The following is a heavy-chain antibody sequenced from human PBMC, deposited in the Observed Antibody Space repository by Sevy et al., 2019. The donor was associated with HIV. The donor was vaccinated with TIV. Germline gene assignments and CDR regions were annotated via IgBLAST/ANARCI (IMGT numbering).Heavy chain of an antibody. Sequence: GGSLRLSCAASGFTFSSYAMSWVRQAPGKGLEWVSAISGSGGSTYYADSVKGRFTMSRDNSKNKLYLQMSSRRAEDTAVYYCAKADCSSTSCYGGAFDIWGQGTMVTVSS. V-gene: IGHV3-23*01. J-gene: IGHJ3*02. CDR1: GFTFSSYA. CDR3: AKADCSSTSCYGGAFDI. CDR2: ISGSGGST. D-gene: IGHD2-2*01.